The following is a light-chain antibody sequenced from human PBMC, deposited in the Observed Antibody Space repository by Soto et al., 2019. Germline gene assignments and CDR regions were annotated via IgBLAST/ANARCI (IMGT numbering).Light chain of an antibody. CDR1: QNINTY. J-gene: IGKJ3*01. V-gene: IGKV1-39*01. Sequence: DIQMNKSLYSLSAAVGDRVTIAGRASQNINTYLNWYQQKPGKATKLMIFDAASLQNGVPSRFSGGGSRTDFTLTITSLQPEEFATYYCQKTSSAPFTFGTGTKVDIK. CDR3: QKTSSAPFT. CDR2: DAA.